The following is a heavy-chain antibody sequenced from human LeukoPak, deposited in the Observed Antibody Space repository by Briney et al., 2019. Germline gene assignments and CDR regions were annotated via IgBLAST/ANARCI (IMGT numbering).Heavy chain of an antibody. J-gene: IGHJ5*02. V-gene: IGHV3-23*01. CDR1: GFTFNTYA. CDR3: TWGDANWFDP. CDR2: ITVSGGGT. D-gene: IGHD2-21*02. Sequence: GGSLRLSCAASGFTFNTYAMNWVRQAPGKGLEWVSGITVSGGGTYYADFVKGRFTISRDNSKHTLSLQMNSLRVEDTAVYYYTWGDANWFDPRGQGTLVTVSS.